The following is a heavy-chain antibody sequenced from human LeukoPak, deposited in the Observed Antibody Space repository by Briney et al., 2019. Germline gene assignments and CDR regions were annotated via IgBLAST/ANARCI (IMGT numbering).Heavy chain of an antibody. D-gene: IGHD3-10*01. CDR3: ARDRTSYYGHFDQ. V-gene: IGHV3-53*01. CDR1: GFTVSSSY. Sequence: GGSLRLSCAASGFTVSSSYMSSVRQAPGKAPERVSVLYSSGTTYYADSVKGRFTISSDNSKNTLYLQMNILRAEDTAVYFCARDRTSYYGHFDQWGQGTLVTVSS. J-gene: IGHJ4*02. CDR2: LYSSGTT.